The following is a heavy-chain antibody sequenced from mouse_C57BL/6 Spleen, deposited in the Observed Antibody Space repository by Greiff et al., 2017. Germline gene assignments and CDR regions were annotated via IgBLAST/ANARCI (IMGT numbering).Heavy chain of an antibody. V-gene: IGHV1-50*01. Sequence: VQLQQPGAELVKPGASVKLSCKASGYTFTSYWMQWVKQRPGQGLEWIGEIDPSDSYTNYNQKFKGKATLTVDTSSSTAYMQLSSLTSEDSAGYYCARSPYYGSSYYYYFDYWGQGTTLTVSS. D-gene: IGHD1-1*01. J-gene: IGHJ2*01. CDR3: ARSPYYGSSYYYYFDY. CDR1: GYTFTSYW. CDR2: IDPSDSYT.